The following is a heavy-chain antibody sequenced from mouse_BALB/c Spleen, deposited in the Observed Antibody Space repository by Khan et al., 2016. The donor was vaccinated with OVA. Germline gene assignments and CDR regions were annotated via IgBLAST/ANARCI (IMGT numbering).Heavy chain of an antibody. CDR2: IWAGGST. CDR3: ARAFYNGAWFAY. V-gene: IGHV2-9*02. CDR1: GCSLSNYG. D-gene: IGHD1-3*01. Sequence: VQLKQSGPGLVAPSQTLSITCTVSGCSLSNYGVHWVRQPPGKGLEWLGVIWAGGSTNHNSALMSRLTISKDNSKSQVFLKMNSLQTDDTAMYDCARAFYNGAWFAYWGQGTLVTVSA. J-gene: IGHJ3*01.